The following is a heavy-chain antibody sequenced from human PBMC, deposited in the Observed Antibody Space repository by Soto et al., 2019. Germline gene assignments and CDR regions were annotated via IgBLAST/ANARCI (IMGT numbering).Heavy chain of an antibody. D-gene: IGHD2-2*01. J-gene: IGHJ6*02. Sequence: GESLKISCKGSGYSFTSYWISWVRQMPGKGLEWMGRIDPSDSYTNYSPSFQGHVTISADKSISTAYLQWSSLKASDTAMYYCARLVVPAAMPRYYYYYGMDVWGQGTTVTVSS. V-gene: IGHV5-10-1*01. CDR3: ARLVVPAAMPRYYYYYGMDV. CDR2: IDPSDSYT. CDR1: GYSFTSYW.